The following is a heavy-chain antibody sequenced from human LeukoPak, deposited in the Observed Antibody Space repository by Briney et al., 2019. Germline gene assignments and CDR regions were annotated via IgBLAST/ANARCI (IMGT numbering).Heavy chain of an antibody. Sequence: PGRSLRLSCAASGFAFDDYAMHWVRQAPGKGLEWVSGISWNSGSIGYADSVKGRFTISRDNAKNSLYLQMNSLRAEDTALYYCAKEGIYCSGGSCYYFDYWGQGTLVTVSS. J-gene: IGHJ4*02. CDR1: GFAFDDYA. V-gene: IGHV3-9*01. CDR3: AKEGIYCSGGSCYYFDY. CDR2: ISWNSGSI. D-gene: IGHD2-15*01.